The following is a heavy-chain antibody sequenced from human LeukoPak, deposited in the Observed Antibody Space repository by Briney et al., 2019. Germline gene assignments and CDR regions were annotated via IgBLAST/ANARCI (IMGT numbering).Heavy chain of an antibody. CDR3: AREVVSSGWYRGTYFDY. D-gene: IGHD6-19*01. CDR2: IKQDGSEK. Sequence: GGSLRLSFAASGFTFSSYWMSWVRQAPGKGLEWVANIKQDGSEKYYVDSVKGRFTISRDNAKNSLYLQMNSLRAEDTAVYYCAREVVSSGWYRGTYFDYWGQGTLVTVSS. V-gene: IGHV3-7*01. CDR1: GFTFSSYW. J-gene: IGHJ4*02.